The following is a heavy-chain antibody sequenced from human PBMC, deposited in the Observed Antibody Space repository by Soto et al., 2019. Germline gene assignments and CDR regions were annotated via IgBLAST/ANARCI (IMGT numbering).Heavy chain of an antibody. D-gene: IGHD3-10*01. J-gene: IGHJ3*02. CDR2: INAGNGNT. Sequence: ASVKVSCKASGYTFTSYAMHWVRQAPGQRLEWMGWINAGNGNTKYSQKFQGRVTITRDTSASTAYMELSSLRSEDTAVYYCARGFEWFGELFAFDIWGQGTMVTV. CDR3: ARGFEWFGELFAFDI. V-gene: IGHV1-3*01. CDR1: GYTFTSYA.